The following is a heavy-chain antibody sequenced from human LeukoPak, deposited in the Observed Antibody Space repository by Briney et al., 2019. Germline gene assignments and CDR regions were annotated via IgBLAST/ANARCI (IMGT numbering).Heavy chain of an antibody. J-gene: IGHJ4*02. CDR3: ARDGRLTIFVRGIITEGSPPKN. CDR2: INPKTGGT. Sequence: GASVKVSCKASGYTFTDSYMHWVRQAPGQGLEWMGWINPKTGGTNYAQRFQGRVTMTRDTSIRTAYMELNSLRSDDTAGYYCARDGRLTIFVRGIITEGSPPKNWGQGTLVTVSS. CDR1: GYTFTDSY. D-gene: IGHD3-10*01. V-gene: IGHV1-2*02.